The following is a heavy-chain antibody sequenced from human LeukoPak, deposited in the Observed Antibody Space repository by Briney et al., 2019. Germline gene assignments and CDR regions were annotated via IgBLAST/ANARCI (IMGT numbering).Heavy chain of an antibody. CDR1: GLTFSSYT. J-gene: IGHJ6*02. D-gene: IGHD6-6*01. Sequence: GRSLRLSCEVSGLTFSSYTFYWIRQAPGKGLEWLAVISYDGSHKYYADSVKGRFTIPRDNSKNTLYLQMNGLRVDDTAVYHCARRQYSSSSEVDGMDVWGQGTTVIVSS. CDR3: ARRQYSSSSEVDGMDV. CDR2: ISYDGSHK. V-gene: IGHV3-30-3*01.